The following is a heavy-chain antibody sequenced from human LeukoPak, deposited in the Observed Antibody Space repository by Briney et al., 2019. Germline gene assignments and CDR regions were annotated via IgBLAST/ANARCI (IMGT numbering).Heavy chain of an antibody. CDR1: GGSISSGSYY. J-gene: IGHJ4*02. D-gene: IGHD4-17*01. Sequence: SETLSLTCTVSGGSISSGSYYWSWIRQPAGEGLEWIGRLHTSGSTHYNPSLKSRVTMSVDTSKNQFSLKLSSVTAADTAVYYCARDFGYGDYFFDDWGQGTLVTVSS. CDR2: LHTSGST. V-gene: IGHV4-61*02. CDR3: ARDFGYGDYFFDD.